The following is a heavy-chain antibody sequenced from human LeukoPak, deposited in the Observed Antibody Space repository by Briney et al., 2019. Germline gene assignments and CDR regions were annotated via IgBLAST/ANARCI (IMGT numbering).Heavy chain of an antibody. D-gene: IGHD3-10*01. Sequence: TLSLTCTVSGGSISSGGYYWNSVRQHPGKGLEWIGYISYGGNTYYSPSLKSRVTISVDKSKIQFALKLSSVTAADTGVYYCARGVGSRGRFDFWGQGTLVTVSS. V-gene: IGHV4-31*03. CDR1: GGSISSGGYY. CDR3: ARGVGSRGRFDF. J-gene: IGHJ4*02. CDR2: ISYGGNT.